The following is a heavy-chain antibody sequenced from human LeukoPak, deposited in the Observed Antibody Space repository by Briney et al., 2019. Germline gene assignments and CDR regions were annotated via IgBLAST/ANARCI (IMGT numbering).Heavy chain of an antibody. D-gene: IGHD3-16*01. CDR1: GYTFGSYW. J-gene: IGHJ4*02. Sequence: GGSLRLSCAASGYTFGSYWMYWVRQAPGKGLVWVSRINNDGSSTIYADSVKGRFTISRDNAKNTLYLQMNSLGDDDTAVYYCVRDNGGEHLWGQGTLVTVSS. CDR2: INNDGSST. CDR3: VRDNGGEHL. V-gene: IGHV3-74*01.